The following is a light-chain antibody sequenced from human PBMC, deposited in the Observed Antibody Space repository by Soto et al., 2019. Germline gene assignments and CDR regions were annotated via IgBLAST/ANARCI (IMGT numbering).Light chain of an antibody. CDR2: DDD. J-gene: IGLJ1*01. V-gene: IGLV1-51*01. CDR3: AAWDDSLNGRV. CDR1: SSNIGGNS. Sequence: QSVMSQPPSVSAAPGQRVTISCSGSSSNIGGNSVSWYQQLPGTAPKLLIYDDDQRPSGIPDRFSGSKSGTSATLGISGLQSDDEADYYCAAWDDSLNGRVFGTGTKVTVL.